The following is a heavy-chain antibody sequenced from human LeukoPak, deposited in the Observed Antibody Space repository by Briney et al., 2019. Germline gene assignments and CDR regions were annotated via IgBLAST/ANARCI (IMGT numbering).Heavy chain of an antibody. CDR1: GFTFSSYG. CDR3: AKDYYVRTERPQIDY. V-gene: IGHV3-30*18. Sequence: QSGGSLRLSCAASGFTFSSYGMHWVRQAPGKGLKWVAVISYDGSNKYYADSVKGRFTISRDNSKNTLYLQMNSLRAEDTAVYYCAKDYYVRTERPQIDYWGQGTLVTVSS. J-gene: IGHJ4*02. D-gene: IGHD3-10*02. CDR2: ISYDGSNK.